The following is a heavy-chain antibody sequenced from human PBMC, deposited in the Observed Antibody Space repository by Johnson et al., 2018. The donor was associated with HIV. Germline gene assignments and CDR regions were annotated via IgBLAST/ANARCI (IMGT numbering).Heavy chain of an antibody. D-gene: IGHD5-24*01. CDR1: GFTFSNYG. J-gene: IGHJ3*02. CDR2: IRYDGSNK. V-gene: IGHV3-30*02. Sequence: QVQLVESGGGVVQPGGSLRLSCTASGFTFSNYGMHWVRQAPGKGLEWVAFIRYDGSNKYYADYVKGRFTISRDNFKNTLYLQMNSLSTEDTAVHYCAKDPEEMATRGDAFDIWGQGTMVTVSS. CDR3: AKDPEEMATRGDAFDI.